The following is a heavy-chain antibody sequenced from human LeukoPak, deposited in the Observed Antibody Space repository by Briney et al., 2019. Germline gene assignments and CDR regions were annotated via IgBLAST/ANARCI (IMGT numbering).Heavy chain of an antibody. Sequence: SETLSLTCTVSGGSISSNEYFWGWIRQPPGKELEWIANIFYTGSTFYNPSRKIRVTISVDTSSNQFSLKLSSVTAADTAVYYCASGQGDYDYVWGSFQSNWFDPWGQGTPVTVSS. J-gene: IGHJ5*02. CDR2: IFYTGST. V-gene: IGHV4-39*07. CDR1: GGSISSNEYF. CDR3: ASGQGDYDYVWGSFQSNWFDP. D-gene: IGHD3-16*01.